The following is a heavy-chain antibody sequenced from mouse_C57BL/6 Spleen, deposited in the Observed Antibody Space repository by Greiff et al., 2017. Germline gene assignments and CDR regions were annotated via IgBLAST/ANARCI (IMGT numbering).Heavy chain of an antibody. V-gene: IGHV5-4*01. CDR2: ISDGGSYT. CDR1: GFTFSSYA. J-gene: IGHJ3*01. CDR3: ARDGAGTAWFAY. Sequence: EVQVVESGGGLVKPGGSLKLSCAASGFTFSSYAMSWVRQTPEKRLEWVATISDGGSYTYYPDNVKGRFTISRDNAKKNLYLQMSHLKSEDTAMYYCARDGAGTAWFAYWGQGTLVTVS. D-gene: IGHD4-1*01.